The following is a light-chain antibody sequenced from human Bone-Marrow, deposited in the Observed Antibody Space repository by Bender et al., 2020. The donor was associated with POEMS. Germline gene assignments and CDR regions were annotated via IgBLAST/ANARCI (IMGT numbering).Light chain of an antibody. CDR2: YNN. V-gene: IGLV1-44*01. CDR1: ASNIEYNA. J-gene: IGLJ3*02. CDR3: SSWDDSLNGRV. Sequence: QSVLTQPPSASGTPGQRVTISCSGSASNIEYNAVNWYQQVPGTAPKLLIYYNNQRPSGVPGRFSGSKSGTSASLAISGHQSEDEADYYCSSWDDSLNGRVFGGGTKLTVL.